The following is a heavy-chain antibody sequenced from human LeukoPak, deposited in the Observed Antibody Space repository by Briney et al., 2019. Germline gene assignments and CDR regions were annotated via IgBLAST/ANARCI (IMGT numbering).Heavy chain of an antibody. J-gene: IGHJ3*02. Sequence: SETLSLNCTVSGGSISSYYWSWIRQPPGKGLEWIGYIYYSGSTNYNPSLKSRVTISVDTSKNQFSLKLSSVTAADTAVYYCAIVEDSRGLVPAFDIWGKGTMVTVSS. V-gene: IGHV4-59*01. CDR2: IYYSGST. CDR1: GGSISSYY. D-gene: IGHD6-19*01. CDR3: AIVEDSRGLVPAFDI.